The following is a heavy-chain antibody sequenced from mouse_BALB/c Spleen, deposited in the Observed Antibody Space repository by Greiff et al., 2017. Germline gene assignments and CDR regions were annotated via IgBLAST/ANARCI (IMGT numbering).Heavy chain of an antibody. CDR2: ISSGSSTI. J-gene: IGHJ3*01. V-gene: IGHV5-17*02. CDR1: GFTFSSFG. CDR3: AGFRGFAY. Sequence: EVKLMESGGGLVQPGGSRKLSCAASGFTFSSFGMHWVRQAPEKGLEWVAYISSGSSTIYYADTVKGRFTISRDNPKNTLFLQMTSLRSEDTAMYYCAGFRGFAYWGQGTLVTVSA.